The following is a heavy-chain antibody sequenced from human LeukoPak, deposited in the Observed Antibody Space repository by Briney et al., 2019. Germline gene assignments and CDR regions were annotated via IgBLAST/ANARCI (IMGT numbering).Heavy chain of an antibody. J-gene: IGHJ5*02. Sequence: SETLSLTCSVSGASISSISYYWGWIRQPPGKGLEWIGSIYYSGSTYYNPSLKSRVTISVDTSKNQFSLKLSSVTAADTAVYYCARRSYRNWFDPWGQGTLVTVSS. CDR2: IYYSGST. D-gene: IGHD1-26*01. CDR3: ARRSYRNWFDP. V-gene: IGHV4-39*01. CDR1: GASISSISYY.